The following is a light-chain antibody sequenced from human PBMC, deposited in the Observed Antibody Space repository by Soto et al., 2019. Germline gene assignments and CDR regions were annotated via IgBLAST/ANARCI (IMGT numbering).Light chain of an antibody. CDR1: QSVSSSY. J-gene: IGKJ1*01. CDR2: GAS. Sequence: EIVLTQSPGTLSLSPGERATLSCRASQSVSSSYLAWYQQKPGQAPRLLIYGASSRATGIPDRFSGSGSGTDFTLTISRLEPEDFAVYYCQQYGSSQTFXQGTKVDIK. V-gene: IGKV3-20*01. CDR3: QQYGSSQT.